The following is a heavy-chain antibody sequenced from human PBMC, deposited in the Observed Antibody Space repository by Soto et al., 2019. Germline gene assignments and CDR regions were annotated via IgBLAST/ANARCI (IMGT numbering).Heavy chain of an antibody. CDR2: ITYDGSFQ. Sequence: AGGSLRLSCQASGFNFDNYGMHWVRHAPGKGLEWVAVITYDGSFQYYADSVKGRFTISRDNSKNTLSLHLNTLKPEDTAVYHCAKDRVGGTFYTPLAFWGQGTLVTSPQ. CDR1: GFNFDNYG. J-gene: IGHJ4*02. V-gene: IGHV3-30*18. D-gene: IGHD1-7*01. CDR3: AKDRVGGTFYTPLAF.